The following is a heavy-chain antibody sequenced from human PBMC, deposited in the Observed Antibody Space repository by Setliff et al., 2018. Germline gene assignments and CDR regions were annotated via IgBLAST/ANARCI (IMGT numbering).Heavy chain of an antibody. Sequence: SETLSLTCAAYGGPFSGYHWTWIRQRPEKGLEWIGEINHRGSTNYNPSLKSRVTISVDTSKNQFSLKLRSVTAADTAVYYCARTGTYRYFDYWGQGALVTVSS. V-gene: IGHV4-34*01. CDR2: INHRGST. D-gene: IGHD1-1*01. CDR3: ARTGTYRYFDY. CDR1: GGPFSGYH. J-gene: IGHJ4*02.